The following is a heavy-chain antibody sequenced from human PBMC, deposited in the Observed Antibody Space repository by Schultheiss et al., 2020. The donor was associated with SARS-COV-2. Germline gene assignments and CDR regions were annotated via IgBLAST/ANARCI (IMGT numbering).Heavy chain of an antibody. CDR1: GFTVSSNY. CDR2: ISGSGGST. V-gene: IGHV3-23*01. Sequence: GESLKISCAASGFTVSSNYMSWVRQAPGKGLEWVSAISGSGGSTYYADSVKGRFTISRDNSKNTLYLQMNSLRAEDTAVYYCARSAYSSSWQYYYYYMDVWGKGTTVTVSS. J-gene: IGHJ6*03. D-gene: IGHD6-13*01. CDR3: ARSAYSSSWQYYYYYMDV.